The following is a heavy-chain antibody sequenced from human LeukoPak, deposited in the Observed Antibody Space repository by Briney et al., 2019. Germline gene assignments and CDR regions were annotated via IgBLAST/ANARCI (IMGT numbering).Heavy chain of an antibody. J-gene: IGHJ4*02. D-gene: IGHD6-19*01. CDR3: ARSWVAGYGTVLDY. Sequence: LGESLKISCKGSDYSFTNYWVAWVRQMPGQGLEWVGITYPGDSDTQYTRYSPSFQGQVTISADKSLTTAYLQWSSLKASDTAMYYCARSWVAGYGTVLDYWGQGTLVTVSS. CDR1: DYSFTNYW. V-gene: IGHV5-51*01. CDR2: TYPGDSDTQYT.